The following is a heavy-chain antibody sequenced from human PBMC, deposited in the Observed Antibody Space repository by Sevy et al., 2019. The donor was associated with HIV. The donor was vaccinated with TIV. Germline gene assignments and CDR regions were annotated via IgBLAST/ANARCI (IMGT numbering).Heavy chain of an antibody. V-gene: IGHV3-43D*03. J-gene: IGHJ3*02. D-gene: IGHD2-15*01. Sequence: GGSLRLSCAASGFTFDNYAMGWVRQAPGKGLEWVSLINWAGDNTYYGDSVKGRFTISRDNRKNSLYVQMNSLRTEDTALYHCAKDKQDGSDGTGYRLSAGGFDIWGQGTKVTVSS. CDR2: INWAGDNT. CDR1: GFTFDNYA. CDR3: AKDKQDGSDGTGYRLSAGGFDI.